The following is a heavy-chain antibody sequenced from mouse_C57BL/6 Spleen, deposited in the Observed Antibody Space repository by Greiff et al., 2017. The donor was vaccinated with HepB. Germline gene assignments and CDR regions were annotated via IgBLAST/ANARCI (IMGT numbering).Heavy chain of an antibody. V-gene: IGHV2-2*01. CDR3: ARKKGYGSYWYFDV. CDR2: IWSGGST. CDR1: GFSLTSYG. J-gene: IGHJ1*03. Sequence: QVQLQQSGPGLVQPSQSLSITCTVSGFSLTSYGVHWVRQSPGKGLEWLGVIWSGGSTDHNAAFISRLSISKDNSKSKVFFKMNSLQADDTARYYCARKKGYGSYWYFDVWGTGTTVTVSS. D-gene: IGHD2-2*01.